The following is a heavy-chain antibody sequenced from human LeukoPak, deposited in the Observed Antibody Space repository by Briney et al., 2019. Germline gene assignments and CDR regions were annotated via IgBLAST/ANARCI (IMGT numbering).Heavy chain of an antibody. CDR2: ISGSGGST. J-gene: IGHJ4*02. D-gene: IGHD2-2*01. V-gene: IGHV3-23*01. CDR3: AKGPYAGVYYFDY. Sequence: GGSLRLSCAASGFTFSSYAMSWVRQAQGKGLEWVSAISGSGGSTYYADSVKGRFTISRDNSKNTLYLKMDSLRAEDTAVYYCAKGPYAGVYYFDYWGQGTLVTVSS. CDR1: GFTFSSYA.